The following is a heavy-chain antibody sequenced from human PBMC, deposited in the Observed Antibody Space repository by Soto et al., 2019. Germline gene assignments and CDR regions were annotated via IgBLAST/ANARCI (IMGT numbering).Heavy chain of an antibody. CDR3: ARDWSRYYDNSGLIWFY. D-gene: IGHD3-22*01. CDR1: GYTFRRYG. V-gene: IGHV1-18*04. CDR2: ISAYNGDT. J-gene: IGHJ4*02. Sequence: GASVKVSCKASGYTFRRYGISGVLQAPVQGLEWVGCISAYNGDTHYAPKFQDRITLTTETSTDTAYVELRSLRLDDTAVYYCARDWSRYYDNSGLIWFYWGQGSLVTVS.